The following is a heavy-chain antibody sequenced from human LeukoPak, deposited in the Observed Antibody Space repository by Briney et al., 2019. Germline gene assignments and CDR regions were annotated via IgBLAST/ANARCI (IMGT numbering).Heavy chain of an antibody. D-gene: IGHD3-10*01. V-gene: IGHV3-30*02. CDR3: ARPYYYGSGSYSAPAD. J-gene: IGHJ4*02. CDR2: IRHDGSIK. CDR1: GFIFSTYG. Sequence: GGSLRLSCAASGFIFSTYGMYWVRQAPGKGLEWVAFIRHDGSIKNYADSVKGRSTISRDNAKNSLYLQMNSLRAEDTAVYYCARPYYYGSGSYSAPADWGQGTLVTVSS.